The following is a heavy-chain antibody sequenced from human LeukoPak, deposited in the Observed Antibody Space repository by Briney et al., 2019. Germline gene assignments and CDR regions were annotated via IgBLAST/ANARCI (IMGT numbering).Heavy chain of an antibody. CDR3: ARVPQFAYSSSWYGLDFDY. J-gene: IGHJ4*02. CDR2: INPNSGGA. V-gene: IGHV1-2*02. Sequence: WAAVKVSCKASGYTFTGYYMHWVRQAPGQGLEWMGWINPNSGGANYAHKFQGRVTMTRDTSISTAYMELSRLRSDDTAVYYCARVPQFAYSSSWYGLDFDYWGQGTLVTVSS. CDR1: GYTFTGYY. D-gene: IGHD6-13*01.